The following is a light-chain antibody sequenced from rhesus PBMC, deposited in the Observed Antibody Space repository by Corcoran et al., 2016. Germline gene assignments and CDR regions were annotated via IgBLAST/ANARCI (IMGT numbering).Light chain of an antibody. J-gene: IGKJ2*01. V-gene: IGKV1-21*01. CDR3: QQYNSAPCS. Sequence: DIQITQSPSSLSASVGDRVTITCRASQGISSWLAWYQQKPGKAPNLLIYKASSLQSGVPSRFSGSGSGTDFTLTISSLQPEDFATYYFQQYNSAPCSFGQGPKVEIK. CDR2: KAS. CDR1: QGISSW.